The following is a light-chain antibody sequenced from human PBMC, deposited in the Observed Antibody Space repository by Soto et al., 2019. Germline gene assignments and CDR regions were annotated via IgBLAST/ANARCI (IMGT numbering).Light chain of an antibody. CDR3: SPYTSCGTV. CDR2: DVS. J-gene: IGLJ2*01. V-gene: IGLV2-14*01. Sequence: QSVLTQPASVSGSPGQSITISCTATSSDVGGYNYVSWYQQHPGKAPKLMIYDVSNRPSGVSNRFSGSKSGNTASLTISGLQAEDEADYYCSPYTSCGTVFGGGTKVTVL. CDR1: SSDVGGYNY.